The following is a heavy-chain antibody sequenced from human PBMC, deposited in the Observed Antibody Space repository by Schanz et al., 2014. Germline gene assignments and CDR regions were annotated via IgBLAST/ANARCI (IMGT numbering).Heavy chain of an antibody. CDR3: AKGMGYCSGGTCYDYYYYGLDV. CDR2: IGYLGDT. Sequence: EGQLLESGGGLIQPGGSLRLSCAASGFTFSSYAMSWVRQAPGKGLEWVSTIGYLGDTYYPDSVKGRFTISRDNSENTLYLQMNSLSADDTAVFYCAKGMGYCSGGTCYDYYYYGLDVWGQGTTVTVSS. CDR1: GFTFSSYA. J-gene: IGHJ6*02. D-gene: IGHD2-15*01. V-gene: IGHV3-23*01.